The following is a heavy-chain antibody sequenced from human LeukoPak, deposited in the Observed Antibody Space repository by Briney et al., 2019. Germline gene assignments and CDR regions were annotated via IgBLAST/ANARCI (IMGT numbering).Heavy chain of an antibody. D-gene: IGHD3-22*01. CDR3: VRDRNERSSGSSAYHYASGDAFDI. J-gene: IGHJ3*02. Sequence: GGSLRLSCEVSGFTFGDYWMHWVRQPPGKGLVWVSRINCDERSRDYADSVKGRFTISRDNSKNTLYLQMNSLRVEDTAIYYCVRDRNERSSGSSAYHYASGDAFDIWGKGTMVSVSS. V-gene: IGHV3-74*01. CDR1: GFTFGDYW. CDR2: INCDERSR.